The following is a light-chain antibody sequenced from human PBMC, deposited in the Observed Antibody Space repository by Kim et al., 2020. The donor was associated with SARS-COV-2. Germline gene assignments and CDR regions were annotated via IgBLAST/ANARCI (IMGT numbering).Light chain of an antibody. J-gene: IGLJ3*02. CDR2: DVS. Sequence: GQWITISCTGTGSDVGGYNYVSWYQHRPGKAPQLIIYDVSERPSGVSDRFSGSKSGDTASLTVSGLQAEDEADYHCSSYTSSDTWVFGGGTQLTVL. CDR1: GSDVGGYNY. CDR3: SSYTSSDTWV. V-gene: IGLV2-14*03.